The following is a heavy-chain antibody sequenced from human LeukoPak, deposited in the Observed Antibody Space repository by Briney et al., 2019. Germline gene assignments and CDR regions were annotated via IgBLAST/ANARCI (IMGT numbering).Heavy chain of an antibody. J-gene: IGHJ4*02. CDR1: GGSSSGYY. D-gene: IGHD5-18*01. CDR2: INHTGST. V-gene: IGHV4-34*01. Sequence: SETLSLTCAVYGGSSSGYYWSWIRQPPGKGLEWIGGINHTGSTNYNPSLKSRVTISIDTSKNQFSLKLSSVTAAGTAVYYCAGAGVDTPMFFDFWGQGTLVTVSS. CDR3: AGAGVDTPMFFDF.